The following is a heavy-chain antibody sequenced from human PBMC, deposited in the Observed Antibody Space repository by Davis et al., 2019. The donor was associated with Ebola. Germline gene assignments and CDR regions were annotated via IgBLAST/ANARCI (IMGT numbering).Heavy chain of an antibody. D-gene: IGHD3-10*01. V-gene: IGHV3-48*02. J-gene: IGHJ6*02. CDR2: ISDSSTTI. CDR3: ARDRDAMDV. CDR1: GFTFSSYG. Sequence: GESLKISCAASGFTFSSYGMNWVRQAPGKGLEWVSYISDSSTTIYYADSVKGRFTISRDNAKNSLYLQMNSLRDEDTAVYYCARDRDAMDVWGQGTAVTVSS.